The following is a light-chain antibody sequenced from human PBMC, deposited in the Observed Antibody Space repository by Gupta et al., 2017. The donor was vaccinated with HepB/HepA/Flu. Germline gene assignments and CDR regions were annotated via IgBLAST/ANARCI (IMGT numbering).Light chain of an antibody. CDR2: KAS. Sequence: DIQMTQSPSTLSASVGDRVTITCRASQSISSWLAWYQQKPGKAPKLLIYKASRAESGVPSRISGSGSATEFTLTISILHPDDFATYYCQRENSYSRTFGQGTKVEIK. CDR3: QRENSYSRT. CDR1: QSISSW. V-gene: IGKV1-5*03. J-gene: IGKJ1*01.